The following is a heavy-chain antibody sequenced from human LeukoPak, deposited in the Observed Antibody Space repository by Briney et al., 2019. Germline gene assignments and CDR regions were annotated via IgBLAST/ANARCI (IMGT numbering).Heavy chain of an antibody. V-gene: IGHV3-21*01. J-gene: IGHJ3*02. CDR3: ARVRLPEEGSGSYRIGAFDI. CDR1: GFTFSSYS. Sequence: PGGSLRLSCAASGFTFSSYSMNWVRQAPGKGLEWVSSISSSSSYIYYADSVKGRFTISRDNAKNSLYLQMNSLRAEDTAVYYCARVRLPEEGSGSYRIGAFDIWGQGTMVTVSS. D-gene: IGHD3-10*01. CDR2: ISSSSSYI.